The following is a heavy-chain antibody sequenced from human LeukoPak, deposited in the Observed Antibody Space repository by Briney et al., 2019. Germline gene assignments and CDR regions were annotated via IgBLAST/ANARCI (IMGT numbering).Heavy chain of an antibody. CDR2: IKQDGSEK. CDR3: ARQGWYVDIFFHMDV. D-gene: IGHD6-19*01. J-gene: IGHJ6*03. CDR1: GFTFSSYW. V-gene: IGHV3-7*01. Sequence: AGGSLRPSCAASGFTFSSYWMSWVRQAPGKGLEWVANIKQDGSEKYYVDSVKGRFTISRDNAKNSLYLQMNSLRAEDTAVYYCARQGWYVDIFFHMDVWGKGTTVTISS.